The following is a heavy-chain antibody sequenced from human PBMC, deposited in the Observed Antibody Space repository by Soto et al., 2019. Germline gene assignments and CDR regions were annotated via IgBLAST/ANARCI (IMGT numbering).Heavy chain of an antibody. D-gene: IGHD5-18*01. CDR2: ISYDGSKK. CDR3: AKDGYSYACIDV. Sequence: GGSRRLSCAACGFSFSSYGMDWVRQAPGKGREWVAGISYDGSKKYYADSVKGRFTISRDNSKKTLYLQMNSLRAEDTAVYYCAKDGYSYACIDVWGQGTTVTVSS. V-gene: IGHV3-30*18. CDR1: GFSFSSYG. J-gene: IGHJ6*02.